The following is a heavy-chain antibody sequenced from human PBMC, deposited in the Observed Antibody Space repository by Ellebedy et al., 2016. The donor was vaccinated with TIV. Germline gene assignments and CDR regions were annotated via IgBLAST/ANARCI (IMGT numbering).Heavy chain of an antibody. V-gene: IGHV4-59*01. CDR3: ARYNRVSYYYLDY. Sequence: MPSETLSLTCSVSRGSISSYYWSWIRQPPGNGLEWIGDIFHSGNTNYNPSLKSRVIMSLDTSKNQFSLRLSSVTAADTALYYCARYNRVSYYYLDYWGQGTLVTVSS. J-gene: IGHJ4*02. CDR2: IFHSGNT. CDR1: RGSISSYY. D-gene: IGHD1-14*01.